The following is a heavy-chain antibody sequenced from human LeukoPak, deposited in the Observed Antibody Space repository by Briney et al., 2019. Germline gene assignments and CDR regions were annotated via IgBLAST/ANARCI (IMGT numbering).Heavy chain of an antibody. CDR1: GFTFSSYD. V-gene: IGHV3-13*01. CDR2: IGTAGDT. CDR3: ARAYYDSSGYRVFDY. D-gene: IGHD3-22*01. J-gene: IGHJ4*02. Sequence: PGGSLRLSCAASGFTFSSYDMHWVRQATGKGLEWVSAIGTAGDTYYPGSVKGRFTISRENAKNSLYLQMNSLRAGDTAVYYCARAYYDSSGYRVFDYWGQGTLVTVSS.